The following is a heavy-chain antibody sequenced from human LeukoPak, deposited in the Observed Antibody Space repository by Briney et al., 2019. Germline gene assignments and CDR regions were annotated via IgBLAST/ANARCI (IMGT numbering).Heavy chain of an antibody. CDR3: ARSPMGYFDY. D-gene: IGHD3-16*01. Sequence: SGPALVKPTQTLTLTCTFSGFSLSTSGMRVSWIRQPPGKALEWLACIDWDDDKFYSTSLKTRLTISKDTSKNQVVLTMTNMDPVDTATYYCARSPMGYFDYWGQGTLVTVSS. CDR2: IDWDDDK. CDR1: GFSLSTSGMR. J-gene: IGHJ4*02. V-gene: IGHV2-70*04.